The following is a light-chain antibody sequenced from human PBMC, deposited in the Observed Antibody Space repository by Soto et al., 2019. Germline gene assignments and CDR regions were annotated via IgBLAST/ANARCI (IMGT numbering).Light chain of an antibody. V-gene: IGKV1-39*01. CDR1: QSISNY. J-gene: IGKJ2*01. Sequence: DIQMTQSPSSLSASVGDRVTITCRASQSISNYLNWYQHKVGKAPKLLISAASTLQSGVPSRFSGSGSGTDFTLTIRSLQPEDFATYVCQQSHSTPYNFGQGTKLEI. CDR3: QQSHSTPYN. CDR2: AAS.